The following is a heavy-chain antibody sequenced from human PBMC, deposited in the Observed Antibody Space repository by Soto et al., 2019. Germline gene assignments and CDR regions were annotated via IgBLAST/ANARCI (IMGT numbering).Heavy chain of an antibody. CDR3: ARDLLVALAVNWYDP. D-gene: IGHD2-15*01. CDR2: TYYRSKWYN. V-gene: IGHV6-1*01. J-gene: IGHJ5*02. CDR1: GDSVSSNSAA. Sequence: SQTLSLTCAISGDSVSSNSAAWNWIRQSPSRGLEWLGRTYYRSKWYNDYAVSVKSRITINPDTSKNQVSLQLNSVTPEDTAVYYCARDLLVALAVNWYDPCRQGTLVPASS.